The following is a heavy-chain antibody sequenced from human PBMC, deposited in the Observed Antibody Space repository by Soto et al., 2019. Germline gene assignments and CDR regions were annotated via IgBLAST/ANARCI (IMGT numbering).Heavy chain of an antibody. D-gene: IGHD3-22*01. CDR1: GYTFTSYG. Sequence: GASVKVSCKSSGYTFTSYGISWVRQAPGQGLEWMGWISAYNGNTNYAQKLQGRVTMTTDTSTSTAYMELRSLRSDDTAVYYCARSVGYYDSSGYYYEEYFQHWGQGTLVTVSS. CDR3: ARSVGYYDSSGYYYEEYFQH. V-gene: IGHV1-18*01. CDR2: ISAYNGNT. J-gene: IGHJ1*01.